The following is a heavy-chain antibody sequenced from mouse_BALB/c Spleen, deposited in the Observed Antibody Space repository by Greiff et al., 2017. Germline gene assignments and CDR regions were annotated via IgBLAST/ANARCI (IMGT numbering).Heavy chain of an antibody. V-gene: IGHV1S135*01. D-gene: IGHD2-2*01. CDR3: ARSGYGYDGYFDY. CDR1: GYAFTSYN. Sequence: VQLQQSGPELVKPGASVKVSCKASGYAFTSYNMYWVKQSHGKSLEWIGYIDPYNGGTSYNQKFKGKATLTVDKSTSTAYMHLNSLTSEDSAVYYCARSGYGYDGYFDYWGQGTTLTVSS. CDR2: IDPYNGGT. J-gene: IGHJ2*01.